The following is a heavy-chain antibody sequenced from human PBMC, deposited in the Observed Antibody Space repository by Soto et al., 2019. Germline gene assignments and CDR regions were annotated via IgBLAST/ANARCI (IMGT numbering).Heavy chain of an antibody. Sequence: PSETLSLTCYVSGGSISSTNWWTWVRQPPGKGLEWIGEIYHTGNTNYNPSVRSRVTISVDKSNNEFSLNLRAVTAADTAVYYCATLPPRIEATLLPIPTRAQRILVTVSS. J-gene: IGHJ4*02. CDR1: GGSISSTNW. CDR2: IYHTGNT. V-gene: IGHV4-4*02. D-gene: IGHD2-15*01. CDR3: ATLPPRIEATLLPIPT.